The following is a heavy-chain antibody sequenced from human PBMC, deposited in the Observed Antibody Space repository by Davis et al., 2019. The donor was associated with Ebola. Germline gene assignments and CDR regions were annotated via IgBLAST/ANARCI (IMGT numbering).Heavy chain of an antibody. CDR2: IYSGGST. CDR3: ARDKGSGWFDP. D-gene: IGHD6-19*01. J-gene: IGHJ5*02. V-gene: IGHV3-53*01. Sequence: GESLKISCAASGFTFNYYAMSWVRQAPGKGLEWVSVIYSGGSTYYADSVKGRFTISRDNSKNTLYLQMNSLRAEDTAVYYCARDKGSGWFDPWGQGTLVTVSS. CDR1: GFTFNYYA.